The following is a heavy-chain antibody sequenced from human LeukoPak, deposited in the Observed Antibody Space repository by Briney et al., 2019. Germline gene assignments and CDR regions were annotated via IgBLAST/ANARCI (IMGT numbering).Heavy chain of an antibody. D-gene: IGHD6-13*01. CDR1: GYTFTGYY. Sequence: GASVKVSCKASGYTFTGYYMHWVRQAPGQGLEWMGIINPSGGSTSYAQKFQGRVTMTRDTSTSTVYMELSSLRSEDTAVYYCARVMQQLDYFDYWGQGTLVTVSS. V-gene: IGHV1-46*01. CDR2: INPSGGST. CDR3: ARVMQQLDYFDY. J-gene: IGHJ4*02.